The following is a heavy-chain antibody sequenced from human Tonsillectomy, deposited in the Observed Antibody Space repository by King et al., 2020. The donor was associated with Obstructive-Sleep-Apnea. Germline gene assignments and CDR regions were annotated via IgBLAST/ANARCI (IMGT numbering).Heavy chain of an antibody. CDR3: ARDRPNLDAFDY. J-gene: IGHJ4*02. CDR2: ISAKNGNT. CDR1: GYTLTNYG. V-gene: IGHV1-18*04. Sequence: QLVQSGAEVKKPGASLKVSCKASGYTLTNYGISWVRQAPWQRLERMGWISAKNGNTNYAQKVQGRGTMTSDTSTGTAYMEPRSLRSDDTAVYYCARDRPNLDAFDYWGQGTLVTVSS. D-gene: IGHD2-8*01.